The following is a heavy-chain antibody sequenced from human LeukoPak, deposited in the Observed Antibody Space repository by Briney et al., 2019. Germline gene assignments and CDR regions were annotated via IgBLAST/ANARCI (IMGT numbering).Heavy chain of an antibody. V-gene: IGHV1-2*02. Sequence: ASVKVSCKASGYTFTGYYMHWVRQAPGQGLEWMGWINPNSGGTNYAQKFQGRVTMTRDTSISTAYMELSRLRSDDTAVYYCARVPGYCSSSRSRPYDYWGQGTLVTVSS. CDR2: INPNSGGT. J-gene: IGHJ4*02. CDR1: GYTFTGYY. D-gene: IGHD6-6*01. CDR3: ARVPGYCSSSRSRPYDY.